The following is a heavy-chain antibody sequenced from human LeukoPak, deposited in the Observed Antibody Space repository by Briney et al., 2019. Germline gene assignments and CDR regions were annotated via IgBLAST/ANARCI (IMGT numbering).Heavy chain of an antibody. CDR1: GDSVSSNSAA. CDR2: TYYRSKWYN. Sequence: SQALSLTCAISGDSVSSNSAAWNWVRQSPSRGLEWLGRTYYRSKWYNDYAVSVKSRITINPDTSKNQFPLQLNSVTPEDTAVYYCARDGLIEMATLGFGYWGQGTLVTVSS. J-gene: IGHJ4*02. V-gene: IGHV6-1*01. D-gene: IGHD5-24*01. CDR3: ARDGLIEMATLGFGY.